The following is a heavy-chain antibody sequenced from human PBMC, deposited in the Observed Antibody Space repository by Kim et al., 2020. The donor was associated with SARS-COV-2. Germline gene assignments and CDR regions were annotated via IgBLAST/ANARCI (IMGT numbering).Heavy chain of an antibody. Sequence: SETLSLTCAVSGGSISSGGYSWSWIRQPPGKGLEWIGYIYHSGSTYYNPSLKSRVTISVDRSKNQFSLKLSSVTAADTAVYYCARGLLGVVPAASWFDPWGQGTLVTVSS. CDR2: IYHSGST. J-gene: IGHJ5*02. CDR1: GGSISSGGYS. V-gene: IGHV4-30-2*01. CDR3: ARGLLGVVPAASWFDP. D-gene: IGHD2-2*01.